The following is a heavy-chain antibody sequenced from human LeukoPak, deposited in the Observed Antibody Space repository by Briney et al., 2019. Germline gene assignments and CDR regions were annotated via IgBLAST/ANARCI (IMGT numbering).Heavy chain of an antibody. D-gene: IGHD3-10*01. CDR3: ARAEGSGSSFDY. J-gene: IGHJ4*02. Sequence: GGSLRLSCVASGFPFRSFSMNWVRQAPGKGLEWVSPISSSSTYIYYADSVKGRFTISRDNAKNSLYLQMNSLRVEDTAVYYCARAEGSGSSFDYWGQGTLDTVSS. CDR1: GFPFRSFS. V-gene: IGHV3-21*01. CDR2: ISSSSTYI.